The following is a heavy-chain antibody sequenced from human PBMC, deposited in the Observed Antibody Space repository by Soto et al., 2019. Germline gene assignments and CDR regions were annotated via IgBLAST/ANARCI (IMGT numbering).Heavy chain of an antibody. V-gene: IGHV1-69*02. D-gene: IGHD3-10*01. CDR3: ARGFTMVRGYYYYGMDV. Sequence: SVTVSCKASGGTFSSYTISWVRQAPGQGLEWMGRIIPILGIANYAQKFQGRVTITADKSTSTAYMELSSLRSEDTAVYYCARGFTMVRGYYYYGMDVWGQGTTVTVSS. J-gene: IGHJ6*02. CDR2: IIPILGIA. CDR1: GGTFSSYT.